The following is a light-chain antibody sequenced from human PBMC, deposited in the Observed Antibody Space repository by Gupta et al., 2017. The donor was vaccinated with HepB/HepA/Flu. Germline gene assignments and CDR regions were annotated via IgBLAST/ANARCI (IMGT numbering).Light chain of an antibody. Sequence: SVLPQPPSVSPAPGHKVTISCSGSTSNIGNNYVSWYHQVPGTAPKLLIDENSKRPSGIPDRFSGSRSGTSATLGITGLQTGDEAYYYCGTWDSSLGGGVFGGGTKLTVL. V-gene: IGLV1-51*02. CDR1: TSNIGNNY. J-gene: IGLJ3*02. CDR3: GTWDSSLGGGV. CDR2: ENS.